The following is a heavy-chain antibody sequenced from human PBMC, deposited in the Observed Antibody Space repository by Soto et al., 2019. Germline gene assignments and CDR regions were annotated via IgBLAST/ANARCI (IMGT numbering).Heavy chain of an antibody. CDR1: GGSISSSNW. CDR3: ARAAIFGVVRGYYYGMDV. Sequence: SETLSLTCAVSGGSISSSNWWSWVRQPPGKGLEWIGEIYHSGTTNYNPSLKSRVTISVDKSKNQFSRKLSSVTAADTAVYYCARAAIFGVVRGYYYGMDVWGQGTTVTVSS. V-gene: IGHV4-4*02. D-gene: IGHD3-3*01. CDR2: IYHSGTT. J-gene: IGHJ6*02.